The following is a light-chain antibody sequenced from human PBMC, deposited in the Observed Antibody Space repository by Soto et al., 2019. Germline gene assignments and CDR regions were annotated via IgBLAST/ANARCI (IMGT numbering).Light chain of an antibody. J-gene: IGLJ1*01. V-gene: IGLV2-11*01. CDR1: SSDVGGYNH. CDR3: SSYAGSYTYV. CDR2: DVN. Sequence: QSALTQPRSVSGSPGQSVAISCTGTSSDVGGYNHVAWYQQHPGKAPKLMIFDVNKRPSWVPDRFSGSKSGNTASLTISGLPAEDEADYYCSSYAGSYTYVFATGTKVTVL.